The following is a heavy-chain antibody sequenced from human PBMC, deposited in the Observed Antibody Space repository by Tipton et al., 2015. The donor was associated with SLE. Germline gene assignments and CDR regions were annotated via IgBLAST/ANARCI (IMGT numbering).Heavy chain of an antibody. CDR1: GFTFSSYV. V-gene: IGHV3-64*02. J-gene: IGHJ4*02. Sequence: SLRLSCAASGFTFSSYVMHWVRQAPGKGLEYVSSINGHGTRTYYTDSVKGRFTISRDNSKNTLFLQMNSLGAEDTAVYYCARDRGSERVSLRTNSFDYWGQGTLVTVSS. CDR2: INGHGTRT. CDR3: ARDRGSERVSLRTNSFDY. D-gene: IGHD2-2*01.